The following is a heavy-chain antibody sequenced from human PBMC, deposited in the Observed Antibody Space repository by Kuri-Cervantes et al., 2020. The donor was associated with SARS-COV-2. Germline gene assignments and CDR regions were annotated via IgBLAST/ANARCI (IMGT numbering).Heavy chain of an antibody. D-gene: IGHD3-22*01. Sequence: ASVKVSCKSSGYTFTGYYTHWVRQAPGQGLEWMGWINPNSGGTNYAQKFQGRVTMTRDTSISTAYMELSRLRSDDTAVYDFSTPSYYDSSGSYDAFDIWGQGTMVTVSS. J-gene: IGHJ3*02. CDR1: GYTFTGYY. CDR3: STPSYYDSSGSYDAFDI. CDR2: INPNSGGT. V-gene: IGHV1-2*02.